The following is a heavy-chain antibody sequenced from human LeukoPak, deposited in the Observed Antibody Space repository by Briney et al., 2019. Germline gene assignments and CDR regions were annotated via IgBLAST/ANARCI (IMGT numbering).Heavy chain of an antibody. D-gene: IGHD3-10*01. Sequence: ASVKVSCKASGYTFTSYDINWVRQATGQGLEWMGWINSGNGNTKYSQKFQGRVTITRDTSASTAYMELSSLTSEDTAVYYCARDGSYGSGSFGNWGQGTLVTVSS. V-gene: IGHV1-3*01. CDR1: GYTFTSYD. CDR3: ARDGSYGSGSFGN. CDR2: INSGNGNT. J-gene: IGHJ4*02.